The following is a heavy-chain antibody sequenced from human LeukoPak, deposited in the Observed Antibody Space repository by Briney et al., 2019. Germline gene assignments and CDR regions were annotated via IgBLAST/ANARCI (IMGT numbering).Heavy chain of an antibody. J-gene: IGHJ4*02. V-gene: IGHV3-23*01. D-gene: IGHD3-9*01. CDR2: ISASGGST. Sequence: PGGSQRLSCAVLGFTFSSYAMSWVRQAPGKGLEWVSTISASGGSTYYADSVKGRFTISRDNSKNTLYLQMSSLRVEDTARYYCAKARFYDLLTGFPPDWGQGTLVTVSS. CDR3: AKARFYDLLTGFPPD. CDR1: GFTFSSYA.